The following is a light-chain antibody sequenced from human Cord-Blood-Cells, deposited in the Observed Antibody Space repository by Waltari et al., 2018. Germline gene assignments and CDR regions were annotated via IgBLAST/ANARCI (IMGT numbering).Light chain of an antibody. CDR3: SSYTSSSTVV. J-gene: IGLJ2*01. CDR1: SSDVGGYNY. V-gene: IGLV2-14*03. Sequence: QSALTQPASVSGSPGQSITISCTGPSSDVGGYNYVPWYQQHPGKAQKLMIYDVSKRPSGVSNRFSGSKSGNTASLTISGLQAEDEADYYCSSYTSSSTVVFGGGTKLTVL. CDR2: DVS.